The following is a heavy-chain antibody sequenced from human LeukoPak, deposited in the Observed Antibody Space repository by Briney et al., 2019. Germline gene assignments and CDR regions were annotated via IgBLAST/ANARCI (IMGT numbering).Heavy chain of an antibody. Sequence: SETLSLTCTVSGGSISTSSYYWGWIRQPPGKGLEWIGNIYYSGSTYYNPSLKSRVTISVDTSKNQFSLKLSSVTAADTAVYYCARDRAYYYDSSGYYLLWDYWGQGTLVTVSS. CDR1: GGSISTSSYY. D-gene: IGHD3-22*01. CDR2: IYYSGST. CDR3: ARDRAYYYDSSGYYLLWDY. V-gene: IGHV4-39*07. J-gene: IGHJ4*02.